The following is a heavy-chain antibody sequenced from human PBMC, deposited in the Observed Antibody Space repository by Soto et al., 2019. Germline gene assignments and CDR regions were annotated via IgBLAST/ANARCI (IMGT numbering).Heavy chain of an antibody. Sequence: GASVKVSCKASGYTFTSYYMHWVRQAPGQGLEWMGIINPSGGSTSYAQKFQGRVTITGDKSTSTAYMELSSLRSEDTAVYYCATDDYGATGGQGTQVTVSS. V-gene: IGHV1-46*01. CDR3: ATDDYGAT. CDR2: INPSGGST. CDR1: GYTFTSYY. J-gene: IGHJ4*02. D-gene: IGHD4-17*01.